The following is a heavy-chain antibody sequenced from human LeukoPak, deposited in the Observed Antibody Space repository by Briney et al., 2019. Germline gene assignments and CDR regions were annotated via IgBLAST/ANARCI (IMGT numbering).Heavy chain of an antibody. CDR3: ASASPGRSYYYDSSGYFDY. Sequence: SETLSLTCAASGYSISSGYYWGWIRQPPGKGLEWIGSIYHSGSTYYNPSLKSRVTISVDTSKNQFSLKLSSVTAADTAVYYCASASPGRSYYYDSSGYFDYWGQGTLVTVSS. V-gene: IGHV4-38-2*01. D-gene: IGHD3-22*01. CDR2: IYHSGST. CDR1: GYSISSGYY. J-gene: IGHJ4*02.